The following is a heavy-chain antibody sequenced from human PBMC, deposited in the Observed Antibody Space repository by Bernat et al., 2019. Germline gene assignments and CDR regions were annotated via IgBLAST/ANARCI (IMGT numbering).Heavy chain of an antibody. J-gene: IGHJ4*02. D-gene: IGHD2-2*01. CDR1: GFTFSSYG. CDR2: ISYDGSNK. Sequence: VRLVESGGGLVQPGRSLRLSCAASGFTFSSYGMHWVRQAPGKGLEWVAVISYDGSNKYYADSVKGRFTISRDNSKNTLYLQMNSLRAEDTAVYYCAKDGEKIVVVPAAHTFDYWGQGTLVTVSS. CDR3: AKDGEKIVVVPAAHTFDY. V-gene: IGHV3-30*18.